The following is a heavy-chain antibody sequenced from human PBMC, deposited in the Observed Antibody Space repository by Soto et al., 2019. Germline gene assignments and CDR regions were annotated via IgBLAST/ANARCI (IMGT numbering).Heavy chain of an antibody. V-gene: IGHV3-66*01. J-gene: IGHJ2*01. D-gene: IGHD4-17*01. Sequence: EVQLVESRGGLVQPGGSLRLSCAASGFTVSSNYMSWVRQAPGKGLEWVSVIYSGGSTYYADSVKGRFTISRDNSKNTLYLQMNSLRAEDTAVYYCARDGPHNWIYGDYVGWYFDLWGRGTLVTVSS. CDR2: IYSGGST. CDR3: ARDGPHNWIYGDYVGWYFDL. CDR1: GFTVSSNY.